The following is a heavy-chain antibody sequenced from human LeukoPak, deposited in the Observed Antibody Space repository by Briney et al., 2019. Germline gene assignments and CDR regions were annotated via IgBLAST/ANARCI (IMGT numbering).Heavy chain of an antibody. Sequence: GESLKISCKASGYRFTTDYIGRVRQMPGEGLEWMGIIYPDDSETNYSPSFQGQVSMSVDKSITTAYLQWSSLTASDTAIYYCARQAYGTHFDAFDIWGQGTMVTVSS. V-gene: IGHV5-51*01. CDR1: GYRFTTDY. J-gene: IGHJ3*02. D-gene: IGHD3-10*01. CDR3: ARQAYGTHFDAFDI. CDR2: IYPDDSET.